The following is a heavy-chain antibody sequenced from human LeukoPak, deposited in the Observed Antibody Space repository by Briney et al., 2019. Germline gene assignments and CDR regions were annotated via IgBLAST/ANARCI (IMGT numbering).Heavy chain of an antibody. CDR1: GVTFSNYA. V-gene: IGHV3-23*01. D-gene: IGHD6-13*01. Sequence: GGSLRLSCAASGVTFSNYAMSWVRQAPGTGLELVSSISGSVGSTYYADSVKGPFTISRDNSKNTLYLQMNSLRAEDTAVYYCAKTLPSSWYSFDYWGQGTLVTVSS. J-gene: IGHJ4*02. CDR2: ISGSVGST. CDR3: AKTLPSSWYSFDY.